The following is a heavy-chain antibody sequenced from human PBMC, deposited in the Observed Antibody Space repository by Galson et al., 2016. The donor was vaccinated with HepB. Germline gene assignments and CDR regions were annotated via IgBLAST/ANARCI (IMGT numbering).Heavy chain of an antibody. Sequence: SLRLSCAASGFTFSSYSMNWVRQAPGKGLEWVSYIGSGSTYIYYADSVKGRFTISRDNAKNSLFLQMNSLRAEDTAVYYCARDARPLPSGWFPTGFPVDHWGQGTLVTVSS. D-gene: IGHD6-19*01. J-gene: IGHJ4*02. V-gene: IGHV3-21*01. CDR1: GFTFSSYS. CDR2: IGSGSTYI. CDR3: ARDARPLPSGWFPTGFPVDH.